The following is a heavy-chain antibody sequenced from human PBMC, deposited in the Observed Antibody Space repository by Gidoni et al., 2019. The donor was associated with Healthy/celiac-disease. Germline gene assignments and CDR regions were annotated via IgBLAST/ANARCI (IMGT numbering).Heavy chain of an antibody. CDR3: ARGPHSSGWYWALNWFDP. CDR2: TYYRSKWNN. J-gene: IGHJ5*02. Sequence: QVQLQQSGPGLVKPSQTLSLTCAFSGDSVSSHSAAWNWIRQSPSRGLEWLGRTYYRSKWNNDYSVYVKSRITSNPVTSKNQFSLQLNSVTPEDTAVYYWARGPHSSGWYWALNWFDPWGQGTLVTVSS. V-gene: IGHV6-1*01. CDR1: GDSVSSHSAA. D-gene: IGHD6-19*01.